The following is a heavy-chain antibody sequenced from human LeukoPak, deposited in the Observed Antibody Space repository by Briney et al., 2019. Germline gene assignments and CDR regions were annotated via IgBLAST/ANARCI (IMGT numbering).Heavy chain of an antibody. CDR3: AAFWSGYYAY. CDR1: GFTFASYT. V-gene: IGHV3-64*02. J-gene: IGHJ4*02. Sequence: GGSLRLSCAASGFTFASYTMNWVRQAPGKGLEYVSAISSNGGSTYYADSVKGRFTISRDNSKNTLYLQMGSLRAEDMAVYYCAAFWSGYYAYWGQGTLVTVSS. D-gene: IGHD3-3*01. CDR2: ISSNGGST.